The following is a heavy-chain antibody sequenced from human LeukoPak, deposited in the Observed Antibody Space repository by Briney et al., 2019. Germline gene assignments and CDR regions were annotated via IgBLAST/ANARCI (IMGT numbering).Heavy chain of an antibody. J-gene: IGHJ4*02. CDR1: GFTFSNAW. CDR3: TTPYYYGSGTITPIYYFDY. CDR2: IKGRTYGGTT. V-gene: IGHV3-15*01. D-gene: IGHD3-10*01. Sequence: GGSLRLSCAASGFTFSNAWMSWVRQAPGKGLEWVGRIKGRTYGGTTDYAAPVKGKFTISRDDSKNTLYLQMNSLKTEDTAVYYCTTPYYYGSGTITPIYYFDYWGQGTLVTVS.